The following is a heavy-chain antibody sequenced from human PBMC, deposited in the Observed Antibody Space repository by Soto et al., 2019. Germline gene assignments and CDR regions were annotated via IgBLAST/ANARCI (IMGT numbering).Heavy chain of an antibody. V-gene: IGHV4-34*01. CDR3: ARGGGYCSSTSCHDIGSYYYYMDV. J-gene: IGHJ6*03. CDR1: GGSFSGYY. Sequence: SETLSLTCAVYGGSFSGYYWSWIRQPPGKGLEWIGEINHSGSTNYNPSLNSRVTISVDTSKNQFSLKLSSVTAADTAVYYCARGGGYCSSTSCHDIGSYYYYMDVWGKGTTVT. CDR2: INHSGST. D-gene: IGHD2-2*01.